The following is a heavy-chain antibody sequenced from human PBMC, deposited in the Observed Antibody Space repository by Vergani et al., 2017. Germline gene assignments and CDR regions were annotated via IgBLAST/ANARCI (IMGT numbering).Heavy chain of an antibody. J-gene: IGHJ4*02. D-gene: IGHD6-6*01. CDR2: IYTSDST. Sequence: QVQLQESGAGLVKPSETLSLTCIVSGGSISPYYWSWIRQPAGKGLAWIGRIYTSDSTNYNPSLKSRVTMSVDTSKNQFSLKLSSVTAADTAVYYCAREYSSSVGFLAYWGQGTLVTVSS. CDR3: AREYSSSVGFLAY. CDR1: GGSISPYY. V-gene: IGHV4-4*07.